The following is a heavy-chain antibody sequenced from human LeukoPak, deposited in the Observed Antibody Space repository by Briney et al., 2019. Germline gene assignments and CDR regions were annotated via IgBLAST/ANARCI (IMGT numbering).Heavy chain of an antibody. CDR3: ASPGSRDGYSSGFDY. V-gene: IGHV5-51*01. Sequence: GESLKISCKGSGYSFTSYWIGWVRQMPGKGLEWMGIIYPGDSDTRYSPSFQGQVTISADKSISTAYLQWSSLKASDTAMYYCASPGSRDGYSSGFDYWGQGTLVTVSS. CDR1: GYSFTSYW. CDR2: IYPGDSDT. J-gene: IGHJ4*02. D-gene: IGHD5-24*01.